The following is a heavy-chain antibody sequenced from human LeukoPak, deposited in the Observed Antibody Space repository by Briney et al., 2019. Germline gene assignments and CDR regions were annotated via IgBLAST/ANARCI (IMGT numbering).Heavy chain of an antibody. Sequence: ASVKVSCKASGYTFTSYGISWVRQAPGQGLEWMGWISAYNGNTNYAQKLQGRVTMTTDTSTSTAYMELRSLRSDDTAVYYCARVPWYYYDSSGTSNWFDPWGQGTLVTVSS. D-gene: IGHD3-22*01. CDR3: ARVPWYYYDSSGTSNWFDP. J-gene: IGHJ5*02. CDR2: ISAYNGNT. V-gene: IGHV1-18*01. CDR1: GYTFTSYG.